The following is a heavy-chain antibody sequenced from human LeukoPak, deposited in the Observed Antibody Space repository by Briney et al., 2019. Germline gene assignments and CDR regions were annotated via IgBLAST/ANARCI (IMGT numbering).Heavy chain of an antibody. CDR2: MKPDGSEE. Sequence: PGGSLRLSCAASGLTFSNYWMTWVRQAPGKGLEWVANMKPDGSEEYYVDSVRGRFTVSRDNARNSLYLQMDSLRAEDTAVYYCAREGGGGGYYSDSYGHPHFDCWGPGTLVTVSS. CDR3: AREGGGGGYYSDSYGHPHFDC. D-gene: IGHD3-22*01. J-gene: IGHJ4*02. CDR1: GLTFSNYW. V-gene: IGHV3-7*01.